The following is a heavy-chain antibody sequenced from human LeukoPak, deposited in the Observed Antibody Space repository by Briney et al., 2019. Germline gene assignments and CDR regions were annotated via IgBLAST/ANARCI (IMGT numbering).Heavy chain of an antibody. CDR2: ISGSGGST. Sequence: GGSLRLSCAASGFTFSTYVMSWVRQAPGKGLEWVSTISGSGGSTYYADSVKGRFTISRDNSKNTLYLQMNSLRAEDTAVYYCAKLWPFDSSGYFRIPAPYYFDPWGQGTLVTVSS. D-gene: IGHD3-22*01. CDR1: GFTFSTYV. V-gene: IGHV3-23*01. J-gene: IGHJ4*02. CDR3: AKLWPFDSSGYFRIPAPYYFDP.